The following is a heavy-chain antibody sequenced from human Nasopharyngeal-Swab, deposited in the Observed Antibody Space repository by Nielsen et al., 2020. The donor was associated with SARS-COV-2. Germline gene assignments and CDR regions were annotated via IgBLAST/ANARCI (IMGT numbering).Heavy chain of an antibody. CDR3: ARDSWDNTAIVKYYFDY. V-gene: IGHV1-18*01. D-gene: IGHD5-18*01. J-gene: IGHJ4*02. CDR2: ISAYNGNT. Sequence: WVRQAPGQGLEWMGWISAYNGNTNYAQKLQGRVTMTTDTSTSTAYMELRSLRSDDTAVYYCARDSWDNTAIVKYYFDYWGQGTLVTVSS.